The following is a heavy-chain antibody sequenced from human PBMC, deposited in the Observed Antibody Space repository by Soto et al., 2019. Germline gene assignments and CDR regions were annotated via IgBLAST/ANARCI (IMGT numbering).Heavy chain of an antibody. CDR1: GFTFNIYG. Sequence: LRLSCAASGFTFNIYGMHWVRQAPDKGLEWVALISYDGSNQYYADSVKGRFTISRDNSKNTLFLQMNSLRADDTAVYYCAKDQASGQGSFDSWGQGTLVTV. CDR2: ISYDGSNQ. CDR3: AKDQASGQGSFDS. V-gene: IGHV3-30*18. J-gene: IGHJ4*02.